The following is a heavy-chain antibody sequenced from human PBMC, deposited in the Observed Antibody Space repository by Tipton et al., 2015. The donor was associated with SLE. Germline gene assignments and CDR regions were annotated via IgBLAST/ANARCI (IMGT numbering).Heavy chain of an antibody. D-gene: IGHD1-7*01. Sequence: TLSLTCAVYGGSFSGYYWSWIRQPPGKGLEWIGEINHSGGTNYNPSLKSRVTISVDTSKNQFSLKLSSVTAADTAVYYCARFGTVFDYWGQGTLVTVSS. CDR2: INHSGGT. V-gene: IGHV4-34*01. CDR3: ARFGTVFDY. CDR1: GGSFSGYY. J-gene: IGHJ4*02.